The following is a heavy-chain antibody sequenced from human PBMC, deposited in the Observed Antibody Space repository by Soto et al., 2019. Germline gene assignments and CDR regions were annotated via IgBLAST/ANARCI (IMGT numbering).Heavy chain of an antibody. CDR1: GFTFSSYG. Sequence: GSLRLSCAASGFTFSSYGMHWVRQAPGKGLEWVAVISYDGSNKYYADPVKGRFTISRDNSKNTLYLQMNSLRAEDTAVYYCAKDLNLVATFSYGMDVWGQGTTVTVSS. CDR2: ISYDGSNK. D-gene: IGHD5-12*01. CDR3: AKDLNLVATFSYGMDV. J-gene: IGHJ6*02. V-gene: IGHV3-30*18.